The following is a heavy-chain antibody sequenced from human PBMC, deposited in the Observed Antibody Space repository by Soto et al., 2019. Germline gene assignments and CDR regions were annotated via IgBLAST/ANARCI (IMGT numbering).Heavy chain of an antibody. CDR2: INADNGKT. V-gene: IGHV1-3*01. J-gene: IGHJ6*03. CDR1: GYTFTSFT. D-gene: IGHD3-3*01. Sequence: ASVKVSCKASGYTFTSFTIHWVRQAPGQRLEWMGWINADNGKTNYAQKLQGRVTMTTDTSTSTAYMELSSLRSDDTAVYYCARYDFWSGYYTPRYYYYYMDVWGKGTTVTVSS. CDR3: ARYDFWSGYYTPRYYYYYMDV.